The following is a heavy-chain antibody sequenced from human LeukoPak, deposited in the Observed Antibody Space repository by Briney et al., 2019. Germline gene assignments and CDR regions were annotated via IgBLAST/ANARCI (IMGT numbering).Heavy chain of an antibody. CDR2: IYTSGST. CDR1: GGPISSGSYY. J-gene: IGHJ6*03. CDR3: ASGYYDFWSGYFIYYMDV. Sequence: SQTLSLTCTVSGGPISSGSYYWSWIRQPAGKGLEWIGRIYTSGSTNYNPSLKSRVTISVDTSKNQFSLKLSSVTAADTAVYYCASGYYDFWSGYFIYYMDVWGKGTTVTVSS. V-gene: IGHV4-61*02. D-gene: IGHD3-3*01.